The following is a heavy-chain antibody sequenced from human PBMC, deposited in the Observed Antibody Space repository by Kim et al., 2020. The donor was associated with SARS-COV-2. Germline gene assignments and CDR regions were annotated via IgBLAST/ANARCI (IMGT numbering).Heavy chain of an antibody. CDR1: GVSISSSSYY. J-gene: IGHJ4*02. V-gene: IGHV4-39*01. D-gene: IGHD2-2*01. CDR2: IYYSGST. Sequence: SETLSLTCTVSGVSISSSSYYWGWIRQPPGKGLEWIGSIYYSGSTYYNPSLKSRVTISVDTSKNQFSLKLSSVTAADTAVYYCARHDRCSSTSCTRKTLSQFDYWGQGTLVTVSS. CDR3: ARHDRCSSTSCTRKTLSQFDY.